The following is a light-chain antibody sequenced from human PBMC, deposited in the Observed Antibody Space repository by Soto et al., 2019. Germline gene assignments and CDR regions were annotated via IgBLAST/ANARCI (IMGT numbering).Light chain of an antibody. CDR3: QSAHRV. CDR1: ALPKQY. CDR2: KDS. J-gene: IGLJ1*01. V-gene: IGLV3-25*03. Sequence: SYELTQPPSVSVSPGQTARITCSGDALPKQYACWYQQKPGQAPVLVIYKDSERPSGIPERFSGSSSGTTVTLTISGVQAEDEADYYCQSAHRVFGTGTKVTVL.